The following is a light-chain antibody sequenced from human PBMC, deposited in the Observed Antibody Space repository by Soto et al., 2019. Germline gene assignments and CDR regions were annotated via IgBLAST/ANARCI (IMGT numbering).Light chain of an antibody. J-gene: IGKJ2*01. Sequence: EIVMTQSPATLSVSPGERATLSCRASQSVGSNLAWYQHKPGQAPRLLIYDASTRATGIPARFSGSGSGTEFTLTISSLQSEDFAAYYCQQYNYWPPDTFGQGTKLEL. CDR2: DAS. CDR3: QQYNYWPPDT. CDR1: QSVGSN. V-gene: IGKV3-15*01.